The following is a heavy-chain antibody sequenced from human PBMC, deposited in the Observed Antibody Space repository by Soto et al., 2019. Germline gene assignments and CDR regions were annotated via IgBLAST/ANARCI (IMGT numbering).Heavy chain of an antibody. D-gene: IGHD3-10*01. CDR1: GFTFSSYS. J-gene: IGHJ3*02. V-gene: IGHV3-21*01. Sequence: EVQLVESGGGLVKPGGSLRLSCAASGFTFSSYSMNWVRQAPGKGLEWVSSISSSSSYIYYADSVKGRFTTSRDNAKNSLLLAMNSLRAADTAVYYCARYKLPLRWFVEAFDIWGQGTMVTVSS. CDR3: ARYKLPLRWFVEAFDI. CDR2: ISSSSSYI.